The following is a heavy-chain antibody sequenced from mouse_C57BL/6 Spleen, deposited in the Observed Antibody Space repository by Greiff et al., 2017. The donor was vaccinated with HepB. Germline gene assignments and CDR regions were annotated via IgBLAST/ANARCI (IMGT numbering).Heavy chain of an antibody. Sequence: VQLKESGAELVKPGASVKLSCKASGFNIKDYYMHWVKQRTEQGLEWIGRIDPEDGETKYAPKFQGKATITADTSSNTAYLQLSSLTSEDTAVYYCARERDTTVVANYFDYWGQGTTLTVSS. CDR3: ARERDTTVVANYFDY. CDR1: GFNIKDYY. J-gene: IGHJ2*01. D-gene: IGHD1-1*01. V-gene: IGHV14-2*01. CDR2: IDPEDGET.